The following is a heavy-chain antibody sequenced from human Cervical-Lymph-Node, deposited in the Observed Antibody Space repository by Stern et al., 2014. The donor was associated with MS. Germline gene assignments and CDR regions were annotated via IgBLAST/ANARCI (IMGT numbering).Heavy chain of an antibody. V-gene: IGHV1-69*01. Sequence: QVQLVQSGAEVKKPGSSVKVSCKASGGTISSYAINWVRQAPGQGLEWMGGITPNFDTSNYAQKFQCTVAVTAYESTNPAYMELTSLRSEYTSVYYCATGGDGTYYFDYWAQGTLVTVSS. CDR2: ITPNFDTS. CDR1: GGTISSYA. J-gene: IGHJ4*02. D-gene: IGHD1-26*01. CDR3: ATGGDGTYYFDY.